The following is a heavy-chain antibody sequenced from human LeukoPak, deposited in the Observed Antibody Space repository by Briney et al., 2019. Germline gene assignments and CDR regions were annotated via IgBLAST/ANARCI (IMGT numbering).Heavy chain of an antibody. Sequence: PSETLSLTCAVYGGSFSGYYWSWIRQPPGKGLEWIGEINHSGSANYNPPLKSRDTISVDTSKNQFSLRLSSVTAADTAVYYCARVLEGSSGQHWYFDLWGRGTLVTVSS. V-gene: IGHV4-34*01. D-gene: IGHD6-19*01. CDR1: GGSFSGYY. CDR2: INHSGSA. J-gene: IGHJ2*01. CDR3: ARVLEGSSGQHWYFDL.